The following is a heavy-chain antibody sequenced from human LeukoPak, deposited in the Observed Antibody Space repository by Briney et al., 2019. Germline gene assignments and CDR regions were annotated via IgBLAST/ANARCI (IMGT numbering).Heavy chain of an antibody. V-gene: IGHV4-39*07. CDR3: ATLGNRASGYYLPSDY. CDR2: VYYTGST. CDR1: GGSISSSSYY. D-gene: IGHD3-22*01. J-gene: IGHJ4*02. Sequence: SETLSLTCTVSGGSISSSSYYWGWIRRPPEKGLEWIGSVYYTGSTYYNPSLQSRVTISVDTSKNQFSLKLSSVTAADTAVFYCATLGNRASGYYLPSDYWGQGTLVTVSS.